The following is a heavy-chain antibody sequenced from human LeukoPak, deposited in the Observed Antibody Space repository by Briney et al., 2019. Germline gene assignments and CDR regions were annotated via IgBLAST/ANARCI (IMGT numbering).Heavy chain of an antibody. Sequence: SETLSLTCAVYGGSFSGYYWSWIRQPPGKGLEWIGEINHSESTNYNPSLKSRVTISVDTSKNQFSLKLSSVTAADTAVYYCARGYRNIVVVPAAHFDYWGQGTLVTVSS. J-gene: IGHJ4*02. CDR1: GGSFSGYY. D-gene: IGHD2-2*01. CDR2: INHSEST. CDR3: ARGYRNIVVVPAAHFDY. V-gene: IGHV4-34*01.